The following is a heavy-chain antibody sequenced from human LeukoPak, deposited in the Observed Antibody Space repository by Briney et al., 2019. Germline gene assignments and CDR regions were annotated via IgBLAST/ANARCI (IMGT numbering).Heavy chain of an antibody. V-gene: IGHV1-2*02. CDR3: ARDSQDAFDI. Sequence: ASVKVSCKPSGYTFRTYYIHWVRQAPGQGLEWMGWINPNSGGTNYAQKFQGRVTMTRDTSISTAYMELSRLRSDDTAVYYCARDSQDAFDIWGQGTMVTVSS. J-gene: IGHJ3*02. CDR2: INPNSGGT. CDR1: GYTFRTYY.